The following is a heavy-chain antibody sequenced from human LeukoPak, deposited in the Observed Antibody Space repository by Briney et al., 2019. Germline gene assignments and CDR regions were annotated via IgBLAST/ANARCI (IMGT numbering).Heavy chain of an antibody. Sequence: SETLSLTCTVSGYSISSDYYWGWIRQPPGKGLEWIGSIYYSGTAYYNASLKSRVTISVDTSKNQFSLKLTSVTAADTAVYYCARHALLGYCSSISCGFDYWGQGTLATVSS. CDR2: IYYSGTA. CDR1: GYSISSDYY. V-gene: IGHV4-38-2*02. D-gene: IGHD2-2*01. CDR3: ARHALLGYCSSISCGFDY. J-gene: IGHJ4*02.